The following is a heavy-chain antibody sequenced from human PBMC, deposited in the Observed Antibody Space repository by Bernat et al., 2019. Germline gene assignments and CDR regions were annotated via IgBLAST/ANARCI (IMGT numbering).Heavy chain of an antibody. V-gene: IGHV3-30-3*01. CDR2: ISYDGSNK. CDR1: GFTFSSYA. J-gene: IGHJ6*02. Sequence: QVQLVESGGGVVQPGRSLRLSCAASGFTFSSYAMHWVRQAPGKGLEWVAVISYDGSNKYYEDSVKGRFTISRDNSKNTLYLQMNSLRAEDTAVYYCARDGSTANGGMDVWGQGTTVTVSS. D-gene: IGHD5-18*01. CDR3: ARDGSTANGGMDV.